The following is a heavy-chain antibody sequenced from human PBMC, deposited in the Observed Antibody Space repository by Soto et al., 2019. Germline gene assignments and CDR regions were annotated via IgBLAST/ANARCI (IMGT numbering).Heavy chain of an antibody. CDR3: AREEGSSNMGTFPFYSLDV. CDR1: GGTFTTDT. J-gene: IGHJ6*03. CDR2: IIPILGTG. D-gene: IGHD7-27*01. Sequence: QVQLVQSGPEVKKSGSSVKVSCKLSGGTFTTDTISWLRRAPGQGLEWMGRIIPILGTGNYAQKFQGRVTTTEDKSTSTGYMELSSITSEDTAVYYCAREEGSSNMGTFPFYSLDVWGNGTTVTVSS. V-gene: IGHV1-69*08.